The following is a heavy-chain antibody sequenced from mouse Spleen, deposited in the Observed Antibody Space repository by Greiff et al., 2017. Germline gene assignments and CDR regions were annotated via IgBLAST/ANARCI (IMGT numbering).Heavy chain of an antibody. V-gene: IGHV1-76*01. CDR1: GYTFTDYY. J-gene: IGHJ4*01. CDR2: IYPGSGNT. CDR3: VTGTSAMDY. D-gene: IGHD4-1*01. Sequence: VKLQESGAELVRPGASVKLSCKASGYTFTDYYINWVKQRPGQGLEWIARIYPGSGNTYYNEKFKGKATLTAEKSSSTAYMQLSSLTSEDSAVYFCVTGTSAMDYWGQGTSVTVSS.